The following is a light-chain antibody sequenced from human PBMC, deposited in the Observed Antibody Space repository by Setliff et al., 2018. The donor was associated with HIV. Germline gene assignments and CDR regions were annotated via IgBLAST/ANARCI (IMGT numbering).Light chain of an antibody. CDR2: DVT. J-gene: IGLJ1*01. V-gene: IGLV2-14*03. CDR1: SSDIGGYKY. CDR3: SAFSDSTPPYV. Sequence: QSALTQPASVSGSPGQSITISCTGTSSDIGGYKYVSWYQQHPGKAPKLMIFDVTNRPSGVSSRFSGSKSGNTASLTISGLQAEDEADYYCSAFSDSTPPYVFGTGTKVTV.